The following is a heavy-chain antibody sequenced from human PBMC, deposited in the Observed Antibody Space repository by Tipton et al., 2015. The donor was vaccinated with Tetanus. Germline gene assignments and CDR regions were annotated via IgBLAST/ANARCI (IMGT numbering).Heavy chain of an antibody. CDR2: IYTSGST. Sequence: TLSLTCSVSGDSISSFYWTWIRQPAGKGLEWIGRIYTSGSTNYNPSLKSRAIMSVDTSRRQFSLKLNSVTAADTAVYYCARGWGSSWYYFDYWGQGILVTVSS. J-gene: IGHJ4*02. CDR3: ARGWGSSWYYFDY. V-gene: IGHV4-4*07. CDR1: GDSISSFY. D-gene: IGHD6-13*01.